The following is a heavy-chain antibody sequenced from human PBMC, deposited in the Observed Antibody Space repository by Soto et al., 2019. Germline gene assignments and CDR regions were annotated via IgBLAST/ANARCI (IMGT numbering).Heavy chain of an antibody. CDR3: ATDGVYGSGSYMDY. CDR1: GFSFTSYW. J-gene: IGHJ4*02. CDR2: IKQDGGEE. Sequence: GGSLRLSCAASGFSFTSYWMSWVRQAPGEGLEWVANIKQDGGEEYYVDSVKGRFTIYRDNAKTSLHLQMNSLRAEDSAVYYCATDGVYGSGSYMDYWGQGTLVTVSS. D-gene: IGHD3-10*01. V-gene: IGHV3-7*01.